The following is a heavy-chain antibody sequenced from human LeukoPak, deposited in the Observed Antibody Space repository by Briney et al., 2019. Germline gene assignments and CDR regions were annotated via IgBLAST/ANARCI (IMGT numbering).Heavy chain of an antibody. CDR3: ATAAGGEGY. J-gene: IGHJ4*02. CDR2: INWKGSTT. Sequence: GGSLRLSCAASGFTFHYYGLAWVRQAPGKGLEWVSGINWKGSTTGYADSVQGRLTISRDNARNSLYLQMDSPRVEDTALYYCATAAGGEGYWGQGTLVTVSS. D-gene: IGHD6-13*01. V-gene: IGHV3-20*04. CDR1: GFTFHYYG.